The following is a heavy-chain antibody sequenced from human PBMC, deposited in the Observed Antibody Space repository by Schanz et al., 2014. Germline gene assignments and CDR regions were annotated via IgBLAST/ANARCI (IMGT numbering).Heavy chain of an antibody. CDR3: ARHAPGSGPDYNAGFDY. J-gene: IGHJ4*01. Sequence: QVQLQESGPRLVKSSETLSLACVVSGDSILSYYWSWIRQSPGKGLDWIGYIQYTGITNYNPSLQSRVTMPEDTPKTRVSLRLISVTAADTAFYYCARHAPGSGPDYNAGFDYWGQGILVTVSS. D-gene: IGHD3-10*01. CDR1: GDSILSYY. V-gene: IGHV4-59*08. CDR2: IQYTGIT.